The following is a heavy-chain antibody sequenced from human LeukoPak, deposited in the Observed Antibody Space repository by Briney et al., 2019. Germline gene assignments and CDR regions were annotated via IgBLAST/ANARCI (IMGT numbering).Heavy chain of an antibody. V-gene: IGHV4-30-2*01. D-gene: IGHD3-22*01. J-gene: IGHJ4*02. Sequence: SQTLSLTCAVSGGSISSGGYSWSWIRQPPGKGLEWIGEINHSGSTNYNPSLKSRVTISVDTSKNQFSLKLSSVTAADTAVYYCARDRGYYYDSSGYYLDYWGQGTLVTVSS. CDR2: INHSGST. CDR1: GGSISSGGYS. CDR3: ARDRGYYYDSSGYYLDY.